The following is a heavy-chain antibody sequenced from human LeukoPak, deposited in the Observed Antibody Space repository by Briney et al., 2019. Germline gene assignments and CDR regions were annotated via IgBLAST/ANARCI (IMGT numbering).Heavy chain of an antibody. CDR3: VRSRGTVEGLGY. D-gene: IGHD1-1*01. Sequence: GGSLRLSCAASGFTFSSYAMSWVRQAPGKGLEWVSAISGSGGSTYYADSVKGRFTISRDNSKNTVYLQMNSLRAEDTAMYFCVRSRGTVEGLGYWGQGTLVTVSS. V-gene: IGHV3-23*01. CDR1: GFTFSSYA. CDR2: ISGSGGST. J-gene: IGHJ4*02.